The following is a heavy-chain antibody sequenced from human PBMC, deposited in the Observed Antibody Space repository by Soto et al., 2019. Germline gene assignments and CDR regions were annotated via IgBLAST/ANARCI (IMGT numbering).Heavy chain of an antibody. Sequence: QVQLQESGPGLVKPSGPLSVTCAVSGGSISSSNWWNWVRQPPGKGLVWIGEIYHSGSTNYNPSLRRRVTIALDKSKYQFYLRVKYLTAAEKAEYYCERGWPSVDSYGSGVMDAWGQGTTVTVSS. CDR2: IYHSGST. CDR3: ERGWPSVDSYGSGVMDA. J-gene: IGHJ6*02. CDR1: GGSISSSNW. D-gene: IGHD5-18*01. V-gene: IGHV4-4*02.